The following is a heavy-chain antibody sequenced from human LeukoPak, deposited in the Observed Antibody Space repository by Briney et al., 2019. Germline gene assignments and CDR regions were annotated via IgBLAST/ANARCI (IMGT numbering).Heavy chain of an antibody. Sequence: GRSLRLSCAASGFTFSSYEMNWVRQAPGKGLEWVSYISSSGSTIYYADSVKGRFTISRDNAKNSLYLQMNSLRAEDTAVYYCARAYYYGSGSLWGQGTLVTVSS. CDR3: ARAYYYGSGSL. D-gene: IGHD3-10*01. CDR1: GFTFSSYE. CDR2: ISSSGSTI. J-gene: IGHJ4*02. V-gene: IGHV3-48*03.